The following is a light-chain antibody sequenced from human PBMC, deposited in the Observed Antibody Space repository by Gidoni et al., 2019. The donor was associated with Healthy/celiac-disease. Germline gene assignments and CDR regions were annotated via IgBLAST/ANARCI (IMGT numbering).Light chain of an antibody. CDR3: QQSYSTPRT. Sequence: DIQMTQSPSSLSASVGDRVTITGRASQSISSYLNWYQQTPGKAPKLLIYAASSLQSGVPSRFSGSGSGTDFSLTISSRQPEDFATYYCQQSYSTPRTFGGGTKVEIK. J-gene: IGKJ4*01. CDR2: AAS. CDR1: QSISSY. V-gene: IGKV1-39*01.